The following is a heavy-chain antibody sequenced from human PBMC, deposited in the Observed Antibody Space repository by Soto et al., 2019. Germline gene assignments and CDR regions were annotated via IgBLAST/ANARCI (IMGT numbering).Heavy chain of an antibody. V-gene: IGHV3-21*06. Sequence: GGSLRLSCEASGFRFNSYSMNWVRQAPQKGLEWVSLIDARSNYIYYADSVKGRFTISRDNARNSLYLQMDSLRVEDTAVYYCVRENEMAGTTSAFEYWGQGTPVTVSS. CDR2: IDARSNYI. D-gene: IGHD1-1*01. CDR3: VRENEMAGTTSAFEY. J-gene: IGHJ4*02. CDR1: GFRFNSYS.